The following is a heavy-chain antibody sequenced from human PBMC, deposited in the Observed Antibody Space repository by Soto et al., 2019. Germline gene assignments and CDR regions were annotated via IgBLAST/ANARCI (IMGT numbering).Heavy chain of an antibody. CDR3: AKVKVAPYYFDY. Sequence: GGSLRLSCAASGFTYSDYYMSWIRQAPGKGLEWVSYISSSGSTIYYADSVKGRFTISRDNAKNSLYLQMNSLRAEDTAVYYCAKVKVAPYYFDYWGQGTLVTVSS. CDR2: ISSSGSTI. CDR1: GFTYSDYY. V-gene: IGHV3-11*01. J-gene: IGHJ4*02. D-gene: IGHD5-12*01.